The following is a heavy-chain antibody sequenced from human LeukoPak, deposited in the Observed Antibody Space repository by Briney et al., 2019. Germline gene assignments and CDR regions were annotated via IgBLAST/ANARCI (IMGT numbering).Heavy chain of an antibody. CDR2: INWNGGST. J-gene: IGHJ3*02. D-gene: IGHD2-2*01. V-gene: IGHV3-20*04. Sequence: GGSLRLSCAASGFTFDDYGMSWVRQAPGKGLEWVSGINWNGGSTGYADSVKGRFTISRDNAKNSLYLQMNSLRAEDTAVYYCAREIGYCSSTSCYGFGAFDIWGQGTMVTVSS. CDR1: GFTFDDYG. CDR3: AREIGYCSSTSCYGFGAFDI.